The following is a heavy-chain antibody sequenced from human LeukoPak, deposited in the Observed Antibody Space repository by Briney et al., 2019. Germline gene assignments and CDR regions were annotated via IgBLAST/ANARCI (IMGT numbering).Heavy chain of an antibody. J-gene: IGHJ4*02. CDR1: GFTFTNAW. V-gene: IGHV3-15*01. Sequence: GGSLRLSCVDSGFTFTNAWMSWVRQAPGKGLEWIGRIKSKTDGETTNYAEPVRGRFTISRDDSKSAVYLQMNSLKIEDTAVYYRTTDLGTYYHGSQRLIPIDYWGQGTLVTVSS. CDR3: TTDLGTYYHGSQRLIPIDY. CDR2: IKSKTDGETT. D-gene: IGHD3-10*01.